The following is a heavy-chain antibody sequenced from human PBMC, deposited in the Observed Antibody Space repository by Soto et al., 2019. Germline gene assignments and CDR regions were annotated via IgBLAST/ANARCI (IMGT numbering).Heavy chain of an antibody. Sequence: GGSLRLSCAASGFTFSSYAMSWVRQAPGKGLEWVSAISGSGGSTYYADSVKGRFTISRDNSKNTLYLQMNSLRAEDTAVYYCAKYPIGTPETYYFDYWGQGTLVTVSS. V-gene: IGHV3-23*01. CDR1: GFTFSSYA. J-gene: IGHJ4*02. CDR2: ISGSGGST. CDR3: AKYPIGTPETYYFDY. D-gene: IGHD2-2*01.